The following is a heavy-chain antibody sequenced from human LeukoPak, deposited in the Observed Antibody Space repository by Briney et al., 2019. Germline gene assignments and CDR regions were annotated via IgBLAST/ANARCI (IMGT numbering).Heavy chain of an antibody. CDR1: GFTFSNYG. D-gene: IGHD6-19*01. CDR3: AKVPADAGRLVLDY. J-gene: IGHJ4*02. V-gene: IGHV3-30*18. CDR2: ISYDGSNK. Sequence: PGRSLRLSCAASGFTFSNYGMHWVRQAPGKGLEWVAVISYDGSNKYYADSVKGRFTISRDNSKNTLYLQMNSLRAEDTAVYYCAKVPADAGRLVLDYWGQGTLVTVSS.